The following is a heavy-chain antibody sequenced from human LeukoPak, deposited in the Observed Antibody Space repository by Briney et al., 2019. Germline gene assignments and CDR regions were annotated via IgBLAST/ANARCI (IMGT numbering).Heavy chain of an antibody. CDR3: ARDWVSYGSGSYLPDY. Sequence: PGGSLRLSCAASGFTFSNYAMHWVRQAPGKGLEWVAVISYDGSNKYYADSVKGRFTISRDNSKNTLYLQMNSLRAEDTAVYYCARDWVSYGSGSYLPDYWGQGTLVTVSS. CDR1: GFTFSNYA. D-gene: IGHD3-10*01. CDR2: ISYDGSNK. V-gene: IGHV3-30*04. J-gene: IGHJ4*02.